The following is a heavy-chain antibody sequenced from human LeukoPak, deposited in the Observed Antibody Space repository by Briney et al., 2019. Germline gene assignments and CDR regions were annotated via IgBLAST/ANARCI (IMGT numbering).Heavy chain of an antibody. CDR3: ARARPQGHSGSPSDP. CDR2: ISAYNGNT. Sequence: ASVKVSCKASGYTFTSYGISWVRQAPGQGLEWMGWISAYNGNTNYAQKLQGRVTMTTDTSTCTAYMELRSLRSDDTAVYYCARARPQGHSGSPSDPWGQGTLVTVSS. V-gene: IGHV1-18*01. CDR1: GYTFTSYG. J-gene: IGHJ5*02. D-gene: IGHD1-26*01.